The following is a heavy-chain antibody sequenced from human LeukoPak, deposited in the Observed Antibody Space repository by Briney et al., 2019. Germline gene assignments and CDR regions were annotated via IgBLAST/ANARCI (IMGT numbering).Heavy chain of an antibody. CDR3: ARVDSGSPHYFDY. D-gene: IGHD6-19*01. J-gene: IGHJ4*02. V-gene: IGHV4-59*01. CDR2: IYYSGST. Sequence: SETLSLTCTVSGGSLSSYYWSWIRQPPGKGLEWIGYIYYSGSTNYNPSLKSRVTISVDTPKNQFSLKLSSVTAADTAVYYCARVDSGSPHYFDYWGQGTLVTVSS. CDR1: GGSLSSYY.